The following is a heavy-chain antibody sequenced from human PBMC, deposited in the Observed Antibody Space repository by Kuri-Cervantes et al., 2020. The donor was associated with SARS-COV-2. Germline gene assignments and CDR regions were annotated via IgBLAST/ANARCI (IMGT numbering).Heavy chain of an antibody. CDR3: ARAVSEASMSSRKYFQN. J-gene: IGHJ1*01. CDR1: GFTFSSYG. Sequence: GESLKISCAASGFTFSSYGMHWVRQAPGKGLEWVAFIRYDGSNKYYADSVKGRFTISRDNSKNTLYLQMNSLRAEDTAVYYCARAVSEASMSSRKYFQNWGQGTLVTVSS. D-gene: IGHD2-2*01. CDR2: IRYDGSNK. V-gene: IGHV3-30*02.